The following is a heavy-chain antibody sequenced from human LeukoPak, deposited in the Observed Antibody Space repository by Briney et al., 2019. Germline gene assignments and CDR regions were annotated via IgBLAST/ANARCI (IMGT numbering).Heavy chain of an antibody. V-gene: IGHV3-23*01. CDR3: AKVPAYYYDSSAYYHFDY. Sequence: GGSLRLSCAASGFTFSSYAMSWVRQAPGKGLEWVSVISGSGGSTYYADPVKGRFAISRDNSKNTLYLQMNSLRAEDTAVYYCAKVPAYYYDSSAYYHFDYWGQGTLVTVSS. D-gene: IGHD3-22*01. CDR1: GFTFSSYA. J-gene: IGHJ4*02. CDR2: ISGSGGST.